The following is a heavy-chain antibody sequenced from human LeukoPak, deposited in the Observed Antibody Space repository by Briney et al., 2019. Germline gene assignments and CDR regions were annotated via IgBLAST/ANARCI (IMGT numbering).Heavy chain of an antibody. CDR3: AGLGQGWLKEAN. CDR2: ISSSSSYI. CDR1: GFTFSSYS. Sequence: GGSLRLSCAASGFTFSSYSMNWVRQAPGKGLEWVSSISSSSSYIYYADSVKGRFTISRDNAKNSLYLQMNSLRAEDTAVYYCAGLGQGWLKEANWGQGTLVTVSS. J-gene: IGHJ4*02. D-gene: IGHD5-24*01. V-gene: IGHV3-21*01.